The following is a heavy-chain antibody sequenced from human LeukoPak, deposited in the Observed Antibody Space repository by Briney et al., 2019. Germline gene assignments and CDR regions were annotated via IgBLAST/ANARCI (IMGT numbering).Heavy chain of an antibody. J-gene: IGHJ2*01. CDR2: IYYSGRT. V-gene: IGHV4-39*07. D-gene: IGHD6-13*01. Sequence: SETLSLTCTVSYGSISDISYYWGWIRQPPGKGLEWIGSIYYSGRTYYNSSLKSRVTISVDTSKNQFSLKVTSVTAADTAVYYCARGASSSWYPTGLDWRPKVKWYLDLWGRGTLVTVSS. CDR1: YGSISDISYY. CDR3: ARGASSSWYPTGLDWRPKVKWYLDL.